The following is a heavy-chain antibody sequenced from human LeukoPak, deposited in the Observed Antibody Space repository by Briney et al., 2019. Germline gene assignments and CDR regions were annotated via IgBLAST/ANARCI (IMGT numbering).Heavy chain of an antibody. CDR1: GASISSSF. CDR3: ARLGTLLDASDI. J-gene: IGHJ3*02. V-gene: IGHV4-59*01. D-gene: IGHD1-26*01. CDR2: IYYTGST. Sequence: SETLSLTCTVSGASISSSFWTWIRQSPGKGLEWLAYIYYTGSTNLNPSLKSRLTISVDTSKNQFSLRLSSVTAADTAVYYCARLGTLLDASDIWGQGTMVTVSS.